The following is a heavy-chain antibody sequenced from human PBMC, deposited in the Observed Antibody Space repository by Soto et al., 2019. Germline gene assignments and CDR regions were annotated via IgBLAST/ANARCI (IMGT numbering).Heavy chain of an antibody. CDR3: ARAWNDRRFDY. V-gene: IGHV4-4*02. CDR2: VYHTGTT. D-gene: IGHD1-1*01. Sequence: SETLSITCVISGDSITSTNWWIWVRQPPGKGLEWIGEVYHTGTTNYNPSLMNRVTISVDKSSIQFSLRLTSVTAADTAIYYCARAWNDRRFDYWGQGARVTVS. CDR1: GDSITSTNW. J-gene: IGHJ4*02.